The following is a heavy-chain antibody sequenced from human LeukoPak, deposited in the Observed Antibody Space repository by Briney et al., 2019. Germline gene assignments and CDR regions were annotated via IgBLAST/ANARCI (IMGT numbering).Heavy chain of an antibody. J-gene: IGHJ3*02. CDR2: IKHDGSEI. CDR1: GFTFTTYW. Sequence: SGGSLRLSCTASGFTFTTYWMSWVRQAQGEGLEWVANIKHDGSEIYYVDSVKGRFTISRDNAKNSLYLQMNNLRAEDTAVYYCASLIWGGGFDIWGQGTMVTVSS. D-gene: IGHD3-16*01. CDR3: ASLIWGGGFDI. V-gene: IGHV3-7*01.